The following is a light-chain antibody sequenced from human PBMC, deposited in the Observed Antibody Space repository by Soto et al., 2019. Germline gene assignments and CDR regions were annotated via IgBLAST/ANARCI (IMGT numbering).Light chain of an antibody. Sequence: DIVLTPTPLSSPVTLGQPASISCRSSQSLVYSDNNTYLSCLQQRPGQPPRLLIYQISNRFSGVPDRFSGSGAGTDFTLKISRVEAEDVGVYSCVQFSHFPRTFGQGTKVEI. V-gene: IGKV2-24*01. CDR3: VQFSHFPRT. CDR2: QIS. J-gene: IGKJ1*01. CDR1: QSLVYSDNNTY.